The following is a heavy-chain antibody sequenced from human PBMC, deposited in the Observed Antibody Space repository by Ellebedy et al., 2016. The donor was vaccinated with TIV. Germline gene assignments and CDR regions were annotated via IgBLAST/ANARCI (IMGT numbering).Heavy chain of an antibody. CDR3: ARESVVPAVPTEAFDI. CDR2: LNPSGGST. V-gene: IGHV1-46*01. Sequence: AASVKVSCKASGYTFTSYYMHWVRQAPGHGLEWMGILNPSGGSTSYAQKFQGRVTITRDTSASTAYMELSSLRSEDTAVYYCARESVVPAVPTEAFDIWGQGTMVTVSS. CDR1: GYTFTSYY. J-gene: IGHJ3*02. D-gene: IGHD2-2*01.